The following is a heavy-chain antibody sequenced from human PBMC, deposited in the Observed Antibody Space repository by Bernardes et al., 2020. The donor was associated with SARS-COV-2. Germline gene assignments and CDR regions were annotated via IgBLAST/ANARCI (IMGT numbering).Heavy chain of an antibody. CDR2: ISGNGGST. CDR3: AKSSSWYEGPDAFDI. Sequence: GGSLRLSCAASGFTFSSYAMSWVRQAPGRGLEWVSAISGNGGSTYYADSVKGRFTISRDNSKNTLYLQMNSLRAEDTADYYCAKSSSWYEGPDAFDIWGQGTMVTVSS. CDR1: GFTFSSYA. D-gene: IGHD6-13*01. J-gene: IGHJ3*02. V-gene: IGHV3-23*01.